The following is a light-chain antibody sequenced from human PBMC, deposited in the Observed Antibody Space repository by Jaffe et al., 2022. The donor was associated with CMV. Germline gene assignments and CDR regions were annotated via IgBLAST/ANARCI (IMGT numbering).Light chain of an antibody. Sequence: DLVMTQSPLSLPVTPGEPASISCRSTQSLLHSNGYNYLDWYVQKPGQSPQLLIFLGSNRASGVPDRFSGSGSGTDFTLKISRVEAEDVGIYYCMQALQTPCTFGGGTKVEIK. CDR1: QSLLHSNGYNY. V-gene: IGKV2-28*01. CDR3: MQALQTPCT. J-gene: IGKJ4*01. CDR2: LGS.